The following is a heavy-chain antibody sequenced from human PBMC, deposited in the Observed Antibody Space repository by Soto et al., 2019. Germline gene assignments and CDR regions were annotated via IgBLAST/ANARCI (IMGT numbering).Heavy chain of an antibody. J-gene: IGHJ4*02. V-gene: IGHV1-69*01. Sequence: QVVLLQSGAEVKEPGSSVRVSCQVSGSTFNNVAVSWVRQAPGNGPAWMGGIVVDSNTAAYSQRFQDRVTITADASNDTLYDELGRLIFADTAFSYWASALKRWEVNSDFDCWGPGTLVTVSS. D-gene: IGHD1-26*01. CDR3: ASALKRWEVNSDFDC. CDR2: IVVDSNTA. CDR1: GSTFNNVA.